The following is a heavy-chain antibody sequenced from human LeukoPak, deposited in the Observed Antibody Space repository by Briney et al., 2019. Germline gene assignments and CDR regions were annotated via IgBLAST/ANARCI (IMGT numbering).Heavy chain of an antibody. Sequence: ASVKVSCKASGYTCSSYGITWVRQAPGQGLEWMGWISVYSGETNYAQKLQDRVTVTTDTSTRTAYLELRSLRSDDTAVYYCASNTGSDSSGYAYWGQGTLVTVSS. J-gene: IGHJ4*02. CDR1: GYTCSSYG. V-gene: IGHV1-18*01. D-gene: IGHD3-22*01. CDR3: ASNTGSDSSGYAY. CDR2: ISVYSGET.